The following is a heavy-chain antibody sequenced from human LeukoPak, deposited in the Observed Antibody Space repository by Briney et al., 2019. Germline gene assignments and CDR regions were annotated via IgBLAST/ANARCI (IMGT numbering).Heavy chain of an antibody. CDR1: GGSISSYY. J-gene: IGHJ4*02. CDR3: AIYSGYDESFDY. CDR2: IYYSGST. Sequence: SETLSLTCTVSGGSISSYYWSWIRQPPGKGLEWIGYIYYSGSTNYNPSLKSRVTISVDTSKNQFSLKLSSVTAADTAVYYCAIYSGYDESFDYWGQGTLVIVSS. D-gene: IGHD5-12*01. V-gene: IGHV4-59*01.